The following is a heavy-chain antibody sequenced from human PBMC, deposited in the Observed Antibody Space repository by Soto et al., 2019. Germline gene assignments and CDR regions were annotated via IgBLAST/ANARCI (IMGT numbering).Heavy chain of an antibody. V-gene: IGHV3-53*01. CDR2: LYTGGGA. J-gene: IGHJ4*02. CDR1: GFSVTDHY. Sequence: GSLRLSCAASGFSVTDHYMTWVRQAPGKGLEWVSVLYTGGGAYYGDSVKGRFTISRDSSTNTLYLQMNSLKVGDTAFYFCARSFNDWTTYFDYWSEGTLVTVSS. CDR3: ARSFNDWTTYFDY. D-gene: IGHD3-9*01.